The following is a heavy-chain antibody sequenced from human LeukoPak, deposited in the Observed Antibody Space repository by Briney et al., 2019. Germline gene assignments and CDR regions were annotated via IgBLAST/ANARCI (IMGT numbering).Heavy chain of an antibody. V-gene: IGHV4-34*01. CDR1: GGSFSGYY. D-gene: IGHD5-12*01. J-gene: IGHJ3*02. Sequence: SETLSLTCAVYGGSFSGYYWSWIRQPPGKGLEWIGEINHSGSTNYNPSLKSRVTISVDTSKNQFSLKLSSVTAADTAVYCCARLGMVATGAFDIWGQGTMVTVSS. CDR3: ARLGMVATGAFDI. CDR2: INHSGST.